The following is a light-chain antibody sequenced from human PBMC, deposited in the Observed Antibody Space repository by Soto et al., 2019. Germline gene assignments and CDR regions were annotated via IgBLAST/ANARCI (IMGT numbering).Light chain of an antibody. V-gene: IGKV3-20*01. CDR1: HIVSSSY. Sequence: EIVLTQSPGTRSFSAGERSTLSFMASHIVSSSYLAWYQQKPGQAPRLLIYGASSRATGIPDRFSGSGSGTDFTLTISRLEPEDFAVYYCQQYGSSPRTFGQGTKVDIK. J-gene: IGKJ1*01. CDR3: QQYGSSPRT. CDR2: GAS.